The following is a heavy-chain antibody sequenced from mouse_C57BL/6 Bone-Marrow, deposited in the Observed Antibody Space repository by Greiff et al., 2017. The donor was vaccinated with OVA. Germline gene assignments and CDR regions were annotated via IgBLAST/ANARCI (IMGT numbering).Heavy chain of an antibody. J-gene: IGHJ4*01. V-gene: IGHV14-2*01. CDR2: IDPEDGET. Sequence: VQLQQSGAELVKPGASVKLSCTASGFNIKDYYMHWVKQRTEQGLEWIGRIDPEDGETKYSPKFQGKATITADTSSNTAYLQLSSLTSEDTAVYYCAYRRGGHYYAMDYWGQGTSVTVSS. CDR1: GFNIKDYY. CDR3: AYRRGGHYYAMDY.